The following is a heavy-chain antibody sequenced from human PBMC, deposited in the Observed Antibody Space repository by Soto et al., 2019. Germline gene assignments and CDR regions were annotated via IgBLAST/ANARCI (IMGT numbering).Heavy chain of an antibody. CDR2: IDPIVDTS. Sequence: QVRLEQSGAEVKKPGSSVRVSCQASGGALTSYPIHWVRQAPGQGLEWMGVIDPIVDTSNLAENFKTRLTLTADTSTKPVDMERTSLSSDDTAIYLCARYPRPYKCTDIWGRGAQLTVSS. CDR3: ARYPRPYKCTDI. D-gene: IGHD3-9*01. J-gene: IGHJ4*02. V-gene: IGHV1-69*06. CDR1: GGALTSYP.